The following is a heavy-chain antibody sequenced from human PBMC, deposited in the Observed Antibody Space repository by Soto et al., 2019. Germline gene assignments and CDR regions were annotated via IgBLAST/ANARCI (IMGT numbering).Heavy chain of an antibody. CDR3: ARVIKYYYDSSGYSSPTDYYGMDV. J-gene: IGHJ6*02. V-gene: IGHV1-69*13. Sequence: SVKVSCKASGCTFSSYAISWVRQAPGQGLEWMGGIIPIFGTANYAQKFQGRVTITADESTSTAYMELSSLRSEDTAVYYCARVIKYYYDSSGYSSPTDYYGMDVWGQGTTVTVSS. D-gene: IGHD3-22*01. CDR1: GCTFSSYA. CDR2: IIPIFGTA.